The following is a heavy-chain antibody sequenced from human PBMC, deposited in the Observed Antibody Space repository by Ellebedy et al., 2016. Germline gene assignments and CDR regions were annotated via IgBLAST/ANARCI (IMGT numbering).Heavy chain of an antibody. D-gene: IGHD3-10*01. CDR1: GFTFSSYW. J-gene: IGHJ4*02. CDR2: IKQDGSEK. V-gene: IGHV3-7*01. CDR3: ARDLGSGSYYPLFY. Sequence: GESLKISXAASGFTFSSYWMSWVRQAPGKGLEWVANIKQDGSEKYYVDSVKGRFTISRDNAKNSLYLQMNSLRAEDTAVYYCARDLGSGSYYPLFYWGQGTLVTVSS.